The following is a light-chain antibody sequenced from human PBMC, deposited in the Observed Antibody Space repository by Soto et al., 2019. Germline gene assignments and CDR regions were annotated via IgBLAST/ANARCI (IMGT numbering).Light chain of an antibody. Sequence: EIVLTQSPDTLSLSPGERATLSCRASQTVTSGYLAWYQQKPGQAPRLLIYDASNRVTGIPARFSGSGSGTDFTLTISSLEPEDFAVYYCQQRAIWPPYTFGQGTKLDIK. CDR3: QQRAIWPPYT. J-gene: IGKJ2*01. CDR1: QTVTSGY. CDR2: DAS. V-gene: IGKV3-11*01.